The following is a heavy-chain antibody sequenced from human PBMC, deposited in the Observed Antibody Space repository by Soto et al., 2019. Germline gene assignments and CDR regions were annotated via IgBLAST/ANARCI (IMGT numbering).Heavy chain of an antibody. J-gene: IGHJ6*02. D-gene: IGHD1-26*01. CDR1: GFTFSSYS. V-gene: IGHV3-48*02. CDR2: ISSSSSTI. CDR3: AREGSGSWTYYYYGMDV. Sequence: GGSLRLSCAASGFTFSSYSMNWVRQAPGKGLEWVSYISSSSSTIYYADSVKGRFTISRDNAKNSLYLQMNSLRDEDTAVYYCAREGSGSWTYYYYGMDVWGQGTTVTVSS.